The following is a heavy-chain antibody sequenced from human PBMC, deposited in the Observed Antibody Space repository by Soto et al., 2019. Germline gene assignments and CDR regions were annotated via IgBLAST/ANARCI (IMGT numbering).Heavy chain of an antibody. V-gene: IGHV1-46*01. D-gene: IGHD2-21*02. Sequence: QVQLMQSGAEVKKPGASVKVSCKASGDTFTGYYIHWVRQAPGQGLEWMGTVNPSGGHTTYAQHFLGRVTMTRDTATSTLYMELPSLTSEDTAVYYCARGGHVVVVTAALDYWGQGTLVTVSS. CDR3: ARGGHVVVVTAALDY. CDR2: VNPSGGHT. J-gene: IGHJ4*02. CDR1: GDTFTGYY.